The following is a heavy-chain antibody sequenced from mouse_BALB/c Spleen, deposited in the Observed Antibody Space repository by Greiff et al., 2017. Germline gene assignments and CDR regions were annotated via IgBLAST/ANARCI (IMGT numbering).Heavy chain of an antibody. V-gene: IGHV1-74*01. CDR1: GYSFTSYW. J-gene: IGHJ4*01. Sequence: QVQLQQSGPQLVRPGASVKISCKASGYSFTSYWMHWVKQRPGQGLEWIGMIDPSDSETRLNQKFKDKATLTVDKSSSTAYMQLSSPTSEDSAVYYCATYYDAMDYWGQGTSVTVSS. CDR3: ATYYDAMDY. CDR2: IDPSDSET.